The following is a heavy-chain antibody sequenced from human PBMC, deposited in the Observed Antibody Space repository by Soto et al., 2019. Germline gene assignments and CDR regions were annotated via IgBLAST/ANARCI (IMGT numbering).Heavy chain of an antibody. J-gene: IGHJ3*02. CDR3: ARQWLVQEAFDI. D-gene: IGHD6-19*01. CDR1: GGSISSSSYY. CDR2: IYYSGST. Sequence: SETLSLTCTVSGGSISSSSYYWGWIRQPPGKGLEWIGSIYYSGSTYYNPSLKSRVTISVDTSKNQFSLKLSSVTAADTAVYYCARQWLVQEAFDIWGQGTMVTVSS. V-gene: IGHV4-39*01.